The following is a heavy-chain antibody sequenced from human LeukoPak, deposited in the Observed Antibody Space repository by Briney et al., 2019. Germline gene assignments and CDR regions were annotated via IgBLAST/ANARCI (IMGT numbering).Heavy chain of an antibody. V-gene: IGHV3-21*01. Sequence: PGGSVRLSRAASGFTFSSYSMNGVRQAPGKGGEGVSFISGKSNYIYYADSVRGRFAISRDNAKNSLYLQMNSLRAEDTAVYYCARTSVPAAISSYFFDSWGQGTLVTVSS. CDR2: ISGKSNYI. J-gene: IGHJ4*02. CDR1: GFTFSSYS. D-gene: IGHD2-2*02. CDR3: ARTSVPAAISSYFFDS.